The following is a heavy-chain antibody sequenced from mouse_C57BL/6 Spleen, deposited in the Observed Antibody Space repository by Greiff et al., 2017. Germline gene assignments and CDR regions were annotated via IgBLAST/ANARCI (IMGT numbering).Heavy chain of an antibody. CDR3: KSGRYDYDEGYYFDY. CDR1: GYAFTNYL. V-gene: IGHV1-54*01. Sequence: VQLQQSGAELVRPGTSVKVSCKASGYAFTNYLIEWVKQRPGQGLEWIGVINPGSGGTTYNEKFKGKATLTADKSSSTAYMQLSSLTSEDSAVYFCKSGRYDYDEGYYFDYWGQGTTLTVSS. D-gene: IGHD2-4*01. CDR2: INPGSGGT. J-gene: IGHJ2*01.